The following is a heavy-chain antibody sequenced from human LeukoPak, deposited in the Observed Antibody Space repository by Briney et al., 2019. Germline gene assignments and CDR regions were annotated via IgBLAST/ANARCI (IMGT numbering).Heavy chain of an antibody. CDR3: ARDMWGSFDY. D-gene: IGHD7-27*01. CDR2: ISPDGSET. Sequence: GGSLRLSCAASGFSLSNFWMHWGRQAPGGGLVRVSRISPDGSETTYAASVKGRFTISRDNAKNTLYLQLSSLRAEETAVYYCARDMWGSFDYWGQGALVTVSS. J-gene: IGHJ4*02. V-gene: IGHV3-74*01. CDR1: GFSLSNFW.